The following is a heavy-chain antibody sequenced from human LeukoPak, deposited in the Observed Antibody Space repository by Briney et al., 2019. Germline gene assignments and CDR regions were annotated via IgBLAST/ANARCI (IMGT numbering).Heavy chain of an antibody. CDR2: IYTSGST. J-gene: IGHJ4*02. V-gene: IGHV4-4*09. CDR1: GGSISSYY. CDR3: ARTSSGYFDY. Sequence: SETLSLTCTVSGGSISSYYWSWIRQPPGKGLEWIGYIYTSGSTNYNPSLKSRVTMSVDTSKNQFSLKLSSVTAADTAVYYCARTSSGYFDYWGQGTLVTVSS.